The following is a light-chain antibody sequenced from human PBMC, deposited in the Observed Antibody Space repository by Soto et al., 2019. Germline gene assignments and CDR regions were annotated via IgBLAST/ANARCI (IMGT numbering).Light chain of an antibody. J-gene: IGKJ4*01. CDR3: QQYYVSPLT. V-gene: IGKV4-1*01. CDR2: WAS. CDR1: QSVLSSSNNENY. Sequence: DIVMTQSPESLAVSLGERATINCKSSQSVLSSSNNENYLAWYQQKPGQPPNLLIYWASTRESGVPDRFSGSGSVTDFTLTISSLQAEDVAFYYCQQYYVSPLTFGGGTKVEIK.